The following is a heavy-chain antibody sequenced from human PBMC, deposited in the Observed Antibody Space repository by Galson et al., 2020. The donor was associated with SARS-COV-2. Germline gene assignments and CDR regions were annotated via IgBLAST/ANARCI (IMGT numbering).Heavy chain of an antibody. Sequence: SETLSLTCAVYGGSFSGYSWTWIRQSPGKGLEWIGEINIGGNTNYSPSLKSRVTLSVDTSKNQFSLNLRSVTAADTALYYCARGHRGVVPSPVLGLGPYSLYYYMDVWAKGTTVTVSS. D-gene: IGHD3-10*01. CDR2: INIGGNT. CDR3: ARGHRGVVPSPVLGLGPYSLYYYMDV. J-gene: IGHJ6*03. CDR1: GGSFSGYS. V-gene: IGHV4-34*01.